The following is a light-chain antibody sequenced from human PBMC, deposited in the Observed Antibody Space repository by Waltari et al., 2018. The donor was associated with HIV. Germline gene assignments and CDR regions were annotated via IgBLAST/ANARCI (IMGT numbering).Light chain of an antibody. Sequence: QSVLTQAPSASGTPGQKVTISSSGSSSNIGTNTVNWYQQFPGTAPKLLIYSNNQRHSGVPDRFYGSKSGTSASLAISGLRSEDEAEYHCATWDDSLSGPVFGGGTQLTVL. J-gene: IGLJ2*01. CDR2: SNN. CDR3: ATWDDSLSGPV. V-gene: IGLV1-44*01. CDR1: SSNIGTNT.